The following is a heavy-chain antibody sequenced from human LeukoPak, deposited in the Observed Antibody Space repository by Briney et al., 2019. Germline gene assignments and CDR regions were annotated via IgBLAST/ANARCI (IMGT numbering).Heavy chain of an antibody. D-gene: IGHD2-15*01. CDR1: GFTFSSYW. J-gene: IGHJ6*04. V-gene: IGHV3-7*03. Sequence: GGSLRLSCAASGFTFSSYWMSWGRQAPGKGLEWVASLKKDGGEKNYVDSVKGRFTISRDNAKNSLYLQMNSLRAEDTAIYYCARQRMVDVWGKGTTVIVSS. CDR2: LKKDGGEK. CDR3: ARQRMVDV.